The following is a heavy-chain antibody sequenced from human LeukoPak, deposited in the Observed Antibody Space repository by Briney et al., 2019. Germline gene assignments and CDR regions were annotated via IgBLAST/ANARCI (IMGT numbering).Heavy chain of an antibody. D-gene: IGHD1-1*01. V-gene: IGHV3-13*01. CDR1: GFTFSDYD. CDR2: IGTAGDT. CDR3: ARVAKERVGGVYYFDY. J-gene: IGHJ4*02. Sequence: AGSLRLSCAASGFTFSDYDMHWVRQATGKGLEWVSAIGTAGDTYYTGSVKGRFTISRENAKNSLYLQMNSLRAGDTAVYYCARVAKERVGGVYYFDYWGQGTLVTVSS.